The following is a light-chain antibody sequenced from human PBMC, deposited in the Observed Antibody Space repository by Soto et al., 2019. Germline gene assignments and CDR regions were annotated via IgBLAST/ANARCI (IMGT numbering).Light chain of an antibody. V-gene: IGKV3-15*01. CDR2: AAS. Sequence: CLAAKESRSLSWPASQSVSSYLLWYQQKPGQPPRLLIYAASNRATGIPARFSGCGSGTQYTLSICGLRFADVPVFYCMQYNARPPGTFGQGTKVDIK. CDR3: MQYNARPPGT. CDR1: QSVSSY. J-gene: IGKJ1*01.